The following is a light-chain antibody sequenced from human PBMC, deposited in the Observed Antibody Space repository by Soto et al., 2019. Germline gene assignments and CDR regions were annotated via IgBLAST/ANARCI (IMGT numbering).Light chain of an antibody. CDR1: SGDVGGYNY. CDR2: EVS. Sequence: QSVLTQPASVSGSPGQSVTISCTGTSGDVGGYNYVSWYQHHPGKAPKLMIYEVSNRPSGVSNRFSGSKSGNTASLTISGLQAEDEADYYCSSYASSNSLVFGGGTKLTVL. V-gene: IGLV2-14*01. CDR3: SSYASSNSLV. J-gene: IGLJ2*01.